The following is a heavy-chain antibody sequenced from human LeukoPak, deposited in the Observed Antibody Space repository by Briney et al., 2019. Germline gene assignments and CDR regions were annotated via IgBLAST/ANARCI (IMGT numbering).Heavy chain of an antibody. V-gene: IGHV4-34*01. CDR1: GGSFSGYY. CDR2: INHSGST. Sequence: SETLSLTCAVYGGSFSGYYWSWIRQPPGKGLEWIGEINHSGSTNYNPSLKSRVTISVDTSKNQFSLKLSSVTAADTAVYYCARYYYDSSVTYYYMDVWGKGTTVTISS. D-gene: IGHD3-22*01. CDR3: ARYYYDSSVTYYYMDV. J-gene: IGHJ6*03.